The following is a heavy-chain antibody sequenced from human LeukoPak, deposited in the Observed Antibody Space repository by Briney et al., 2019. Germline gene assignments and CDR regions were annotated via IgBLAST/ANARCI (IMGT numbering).Heavy chain of an antibody. CDR2: INHSGST. CDR3: ARSPSYYGSGSYYPQYYYYYGMDV. CDR1: GGSFSGYY. V-gene: IGHV4-34*01. Sequence: SETLSLTCAVYGGSFSGYYWSWIRQPPGKGLEWIGEINHSGSTNYHPSLKSRVTISVDTSKNQFSLKLSSVTAADTAVYYCARSPSYYGSGSYYPQYYYYYGMDVWGQGTTVTVSS. D-gene: IGHD3-10*01. J-gene: IGHJ6*02.